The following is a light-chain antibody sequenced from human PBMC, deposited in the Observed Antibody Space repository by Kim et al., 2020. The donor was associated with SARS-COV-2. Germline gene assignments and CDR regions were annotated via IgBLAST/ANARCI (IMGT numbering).Light chain of an antibody. V-gene: IGLV9-49*01. CDR2: VGTGGIVG. Sequence: QPVLTQPPSASASLGASVTLTCTLSSGYSNYKVDWYQQRPGKGPRFVMRVGTGGIVGSKGDGIPDRFAVLGSGLNRYLTIKNIQEEDESDYHCGADHGSGGHFVVVFGGGTQLTVL. CDR1: SGYSNYK. J-gene: IGLJ2*01. CDR3: GADHGSGGHFVVV.